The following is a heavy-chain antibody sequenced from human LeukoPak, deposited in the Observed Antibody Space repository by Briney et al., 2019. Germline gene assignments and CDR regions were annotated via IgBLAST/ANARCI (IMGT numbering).Heavy chain of an antibody. V-gene: IGHV3-7*01. CDR1: GSTFSYYW. Sequence: GGSLRLSCEASGSTFSYYWMNWVRQAPGKGLEWVANIKQDGREIYYADPVKGRFSISRDNAQTSLYLQMNSLRAEDTAVYYCARDVVFDYWGQGTLVSVSS. J-gene: IGHJ4*02. D-gene: IGHD2-21*01. CDR3: ARDVVFDY. CDR2: IKQDGREI.